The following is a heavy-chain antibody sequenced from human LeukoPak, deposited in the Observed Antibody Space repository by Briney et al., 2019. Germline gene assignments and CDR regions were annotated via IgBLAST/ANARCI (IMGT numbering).Heavy chain of an antibody. CDR2: ISAYNGNT. V-gene: IGHV1-18*01. Sequence: ASVKVSCKASGYTFTSYGISWVRQAPGQGLEWMGWISAYNGNTNYAQKLQGRVTMTTDTPTSTAYMELRSLRSDDTAVYYCARDVRDSYCSSTSCYLGSGEFYYYYGMDVWGQGTTVTVSS. J-gene: IGHJ6*02. D-gene: IGHD2-2*01. CDR3: ARDVRDSYCSSTSCYLGSGEFYYYYGMDV. CDR1: GYTFTSYG.